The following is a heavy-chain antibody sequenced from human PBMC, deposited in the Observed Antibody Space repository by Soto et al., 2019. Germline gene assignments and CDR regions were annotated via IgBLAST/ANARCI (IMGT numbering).Heavy chain of an antibody. Sequence: GGSLRLSCAASGFTFNAYTMHWVRQAPGKGLEWVSLISWDGGITYYGDSVKGRFTVSRDNSDNSLYLQMTSLRSDDTAFYYCAKDSYDILTGQKRYFDSWGQGTLVTGSS. CDR2: ISWDGGIT. D-gene: IGHD3-9*01. CDR1: GFTFNAYT. V-gene: IGHV3-43*01. CDR3: AKDSYDILTGQKRYFDS. J-gene: IGHJ4*02.